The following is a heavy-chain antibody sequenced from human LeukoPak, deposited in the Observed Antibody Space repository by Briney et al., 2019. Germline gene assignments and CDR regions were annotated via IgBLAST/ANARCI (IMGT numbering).Heavy chain of an antibody. Sequence: ASVKVSCKTSGGTFNNYIISWVRQAPGQGLEWVGTIILILDIANYAQKFQGRVAITADTSTSTAYMELSDLGSEDTAVYFCAREPEGLTMESHWGQGTLVTVSS. CDR1: GGTFNNYI. CDR3: AREPEGLTMESH. D-gene: IGHD3-3*01. CDR2: IILILDIA. V-gene: IGHV1-69*04. J-gene: IGHJ4*02.